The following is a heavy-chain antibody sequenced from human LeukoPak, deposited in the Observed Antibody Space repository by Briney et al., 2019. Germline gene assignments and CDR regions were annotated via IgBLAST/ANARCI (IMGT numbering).Heavy chain of an antibody. J-gene: IGHJ4*02. V-gene: IGHV6-1*01. Sequence: SQTLSLTCAISGDSVSSNSAAWNWIRQSPSRGLEWLGRTYYRSKWYDDYAVSVNSRMTINTDTSKNQFSLQLNSVTPEDTAVYYCARALIAVGALYFDYWGQGNLVTVSS. CDR3: ARALIAVGALYFDY. D-gene: IGHD6-19*01. CDR2: TYYRSKWYD. CDR1: GDSVSSNSAA.